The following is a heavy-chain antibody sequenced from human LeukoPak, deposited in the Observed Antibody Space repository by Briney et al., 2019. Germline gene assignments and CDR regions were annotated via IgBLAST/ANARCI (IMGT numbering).Heavy chain of an antibody. V-gene: IGHV3-23*01. CDR3: AKDDRTYYDFWSGYSHFDY. J-gene: IGHJ4*02. CDR1: GFTFSSYA. Sequence: GGSLRLSCAASGFTFSSYAMSWVRQAPGKGLEWVSAISGSGGSTYYADSVKGRFTISRDNSKNTLYLQMNSLRAEDTAVYYCAKDDRTYYDFWSGYSHFDYWGQGTLVTVSS. D-gene: IGHD3-3*01. CDR2: ISGSGGST.